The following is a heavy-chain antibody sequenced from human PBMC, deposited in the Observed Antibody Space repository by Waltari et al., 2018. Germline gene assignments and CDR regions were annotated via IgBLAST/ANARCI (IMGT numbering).Heavy chain of an antibody. CDR1: GGSFSGYY. V-gene: IGHV4-34*01. CDR3: ARGPTHYDFWSGYYLAEYFQH. Sequence: QVQLQQWGAGLLKPSETLSLTCAVYGGSFSGYYWSWIRQPPGKGLEWIGEINHRGSTNSNPSLKSRVTISVDTSKNQFSLKLSAGTAADTAVYYCARGPTHYDFWSGYYLAEYFQHWGQGTLVTVSS. D-gene: IGHD3-3*01. CDR2: INHRGST. J-gene: IGHJ1*01.